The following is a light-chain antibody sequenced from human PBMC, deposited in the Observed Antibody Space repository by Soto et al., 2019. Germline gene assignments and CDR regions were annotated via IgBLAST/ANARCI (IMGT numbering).Light chain of an antibody. J-gene: IGLJ1*01. CDR1: SSDVGGYNY. CDR2: DVS. Sequence: QSGLTQPRSASGSRGQSVAISCTGTSSDVGGYNYVSWYQQHPGKAPKLMIYDVSKRPSGVPDRFSGSKSGNTASLTVSGLQAEDEAEYYCSSYAGTHIVFGTGTKVTVL. V-gene: IGLV2-8*01. CDR3: SSYAGTHIV.